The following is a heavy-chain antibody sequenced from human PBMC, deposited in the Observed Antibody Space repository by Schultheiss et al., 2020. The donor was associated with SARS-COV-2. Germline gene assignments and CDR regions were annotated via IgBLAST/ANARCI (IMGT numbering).Heavy chain of an antibody. CDR1: GFTFSTFW. V-gene: IGHV3-74*01. CDR3: ASRFDYYYGMDV. CDR2: IDSDGTST. Sequence: GGSLRLSCAASGFTFSTFWMHWVRQVPGKGLVWVSRIDSDGTSTSYADSVKGRFTISRDNARNSLFLQMNSLRAEDTAMYYCASRFDYYYGMDVWGQGTTVTVSS. D-gene: IGHD3-16*01. J-gene: IGHJ6*02.